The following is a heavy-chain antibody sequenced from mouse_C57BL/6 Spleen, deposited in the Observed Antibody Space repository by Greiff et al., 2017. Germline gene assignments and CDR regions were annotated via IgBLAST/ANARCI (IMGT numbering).Heavy chain of an antibody. CDR3: ARSRDGYYYAMDY. D-gene: IGHD2-3*01. J-gene: IGHJ4*01. Sequence: QVQLKQPGAELVKPGASVKMSCKASGYTFTSYWITWVKQRPGQGLEWIGDIYPGSGSTNYNEKFKSKATLTVDTSSSTAYMQLSSLTSEDSAVYYCARSRDGYYYAMDYWGQGTSVTVSS. V-gene: IGHV1-55*01. CDR2: IYPGSGST. CDR1: GYTFTSYW.